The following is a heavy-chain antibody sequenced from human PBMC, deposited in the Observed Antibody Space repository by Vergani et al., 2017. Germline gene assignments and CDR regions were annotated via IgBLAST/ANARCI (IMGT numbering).Heavy chain of an antibody. CDR1: GFRVTTYY. Sequence: VELLESGGGLAQPGGSLRVSCSASGFRVTTYYMSWVRQAPGKGLEWVTVIKSDGRTSYAESVRGRFTISRDDAQNSLHLQMSSLRADDTAVYYCARDSSGSVYWGQGTLVTVSS. J-gene: IGHJ4*02. V-gene: IGHV3-66*01. D-gene: IGHD6-6*01. CDR3: ARDSSGSVY. CDR2: IKSDGRT.